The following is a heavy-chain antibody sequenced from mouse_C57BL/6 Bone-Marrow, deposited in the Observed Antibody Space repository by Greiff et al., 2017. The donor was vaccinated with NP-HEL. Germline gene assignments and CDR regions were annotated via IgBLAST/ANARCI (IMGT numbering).Heavy chain of an antibody. J-gene: IGHJ1*03. CDR1: GFTFSDFY. CDR2: SRNKANDYTT. Sequence: EVQVVESGGGLVQSGRSLRLSCATSGFTFSDFYMEWVRQAPGTGLEWIAASRNKANDYTTEYSASVKGRFIVSRDTSQSILYLQMNALRAEDTAIYYCARDPLWRRGYFDVWGTGTTVTVSS. V-gene: IGHV7-1*01. CDR3: ARDPLWRRGYFDV. D-gene: IGHD2-13*01.